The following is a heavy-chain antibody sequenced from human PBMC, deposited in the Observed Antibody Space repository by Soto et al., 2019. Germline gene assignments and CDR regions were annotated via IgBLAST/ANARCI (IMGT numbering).Heavy chain of an antibody. D-gene: IGHD2-2*01. V-gene: IGHV1-69*01. Sequence: QVQLVQSGAEVKTPGSSVKVSCKASGGTFSRYAISWVRQAPGQGLQWMGGIIPIFGTANYAQKFQDRVTITADEFTSTAYMELSSLRSEDTAVYYCARDREDIVVVPAADWGQGTLVTVSS. CDR1: GGTFSRYA. J-gene: IGHJ4*02. CDR3: ARDREDIVVVPAAD. CDR2: IIPIFGTA.